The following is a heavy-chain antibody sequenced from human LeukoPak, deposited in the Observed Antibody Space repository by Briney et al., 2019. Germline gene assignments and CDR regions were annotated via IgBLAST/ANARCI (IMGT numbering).Heavy chain of an antibody. CDR2: IYYSGST. CDR1: GGSVRGYY. J-gene: IGHJ6*04. Sequence: SETLSPTCTVSGGSVRGYYWTWIRQAPGKGLEFVAYIYYSGSTNYNPSLKSRVSTSLDTSTNQFSLSLTSVTATDTATYYCARLVQKASGLYDYYYFMDVWGSGTPVTVSS. V-gene: IGHV4-59*08. D-gene: IGHD5/OR15-5a*01. CDR3: ARLVQKASGLYDYYYFMDV.